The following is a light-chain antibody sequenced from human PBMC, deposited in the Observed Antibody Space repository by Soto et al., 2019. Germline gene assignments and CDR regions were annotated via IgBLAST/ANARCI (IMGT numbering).Light chain of an antibody. CDR2: WAS. Sequence: DIVMTQFPDSLAVSLGERATINCKSSQSGLYNSINKNYLAWYQQKPGQPPKLLIYWASARESGVPDRFSGSGSGTDFTLTISSLQAEDVAVYFCQQYYSTPITFGQGTRLEIK. V-gene: IGKV4-1*01. J-gene: IGKJ5*01. CDR1: QSGLYNSINKNY. CDR3: QQYYSTPIT.